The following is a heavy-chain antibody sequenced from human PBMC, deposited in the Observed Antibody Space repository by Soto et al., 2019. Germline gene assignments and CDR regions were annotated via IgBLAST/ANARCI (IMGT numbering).Heavy chain of an antibody. V-gene: IGHV1-18*01. CDR3: ARVRGESEQLANYGMDA. D-gene: IGHD6-6*01. Sequence: QVQLVQSGGEVKKPGASVKVSCKASGYTFTNYGISWVRQAPGQGLEGMGWISAYNGNRKYAQKLQDRVTMTTDTSTNTAYMELRSLRSDDTAMYYCARVRGESEQLANYGMDAWGQGTTVTVFS. CDR1: GYTFTNYG. J-gene: IGHJ6*02. CDR2: ISAYNGNR.